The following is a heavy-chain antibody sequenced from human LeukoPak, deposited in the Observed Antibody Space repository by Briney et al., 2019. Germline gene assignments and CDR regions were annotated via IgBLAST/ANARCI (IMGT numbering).Heavy chain of an antibody. CDR2: INHSGST. V-gene: IGHV4-34*01. CDR1: GGSFSGYY. CDR3: ATYSSGWSPAGYFDY. J-gene: IGHJ4*02. Sequence: PSETLSLTCAVYGGSFSGYYWSWIRQPPGKGLEWIGEINHSGSTNYNPSLKSRVTISVDTSKNQFSLKLSSVTAADTAVYYCATYSSGWSPAGYFDYWGQGTLVTVSS. D-gene: IGHD6-19*01.